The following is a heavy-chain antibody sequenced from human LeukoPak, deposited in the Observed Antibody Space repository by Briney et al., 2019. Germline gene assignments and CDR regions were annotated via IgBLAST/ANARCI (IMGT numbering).Heavy chain of an antibody. V-gene: IGHV3-64*02. CDR2: ISSDGGST. CDR3: ARSNTIVGATYFDY. CDR1: GFTFSTYA. D-gene: IGHD1-26*01. Sequence: GGSLRLSCAASGFTFSTYAMHWVRQAPGKGLEYISSISSDGGSTYYADSVRGRFIISRDNSKNTLYLQMGRLRAEDMAVYYCARSNTIVGATYFDYWGQGTLVTVSS. J-gene: IGHJ4*02.